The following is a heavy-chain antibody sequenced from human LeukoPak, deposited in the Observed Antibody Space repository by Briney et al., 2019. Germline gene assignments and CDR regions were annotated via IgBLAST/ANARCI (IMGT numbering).Heavy chain of an antibody. Sequence: ASVKVSCKASGGTFISYAISWVRQAPGQGLEWMGGIIPIFGTANYAQKFQGRVTITADESTSTAYMELSSLRSEDTAVYYCARELRPYSSGWYYVYWGQGTLVTVSS. CDR2: IIPIFGTA. CDR1: GGTFISYA. V-gene: IGHV1-69*13. D-gene: IGHD6-19*01. J-gene: IGHJ4*02. CDR3: ARELRPYSSGWYYVY.